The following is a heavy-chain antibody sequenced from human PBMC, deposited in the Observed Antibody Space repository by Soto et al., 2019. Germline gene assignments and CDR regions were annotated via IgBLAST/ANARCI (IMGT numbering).Heavy chain of an antibody. CDR1: GFIFSSYA. V-gene: IGHV3-23*01. Sequence: QLSESGGGLVPPGGSLRLSCAASGFIFSSYAMSWVRQAPGKGLEWVSGINRNDESTYYAASVMGRFTISRDNSKNTVYLQMNSLRAGDTAVYYCAKSPTGVNDAFEIWGQGTMVTVSS. J-gene: IGHJ3*02. CDR2: INRNDEST. CDR3: AKSPTGVNDAFEI. D-gene: IGHD7-27*01.